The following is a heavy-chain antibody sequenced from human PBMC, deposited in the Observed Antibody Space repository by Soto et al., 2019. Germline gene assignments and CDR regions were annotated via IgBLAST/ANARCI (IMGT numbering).Heavy chain of an antibody. Sequence: SQTLSLTCAISGDSVSSNSAAWNWIRQSPSRGLEWLGRTYYRSKWYNDYAVSVKSRITINPDTSKNQFSLQLNSVTPEDTAVYYCARGSLVAPDYYYYGMDVWGQGTTVTVSS. D-gene: IGHD2-15*01. CDR3: ARGSLVAPDYYYYGMDV. V-gene: IGHV6-1*01. CDR2: TYYRSKWYN. J-gene: IGHJ6*02. CDR1: GDSVSSNSAA.